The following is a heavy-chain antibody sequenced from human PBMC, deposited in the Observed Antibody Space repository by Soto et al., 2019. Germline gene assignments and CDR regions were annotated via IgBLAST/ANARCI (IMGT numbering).Heavy chain of an antibody. J-gene: IGHJ4*01. Sequence: GGSLRLSCAASGFTFTTAWINWVRQAPGKGLEWVGRIKNKIDVGTTDFAAPVKGRFAISRDDSKNIVYMQMNSLKIEDSGMYYCSTDSYSNMMVDRHDNWGHGTLVTVSS. CDR3: STDSYSNMMVDRHDN. CDR1: GFTFTTAW. CDR2: IKNKIDVGTT. D-gene: IGHD3-16*01. V-gene: IGHV3-15*07.